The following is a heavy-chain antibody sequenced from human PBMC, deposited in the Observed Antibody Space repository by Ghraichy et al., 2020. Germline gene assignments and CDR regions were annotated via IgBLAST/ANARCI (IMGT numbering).Heavy chain of an antibody. CDR2: IYASGRT. Sequence: SQTLSLTCTVSGGSISSGSYYWSWIRQPAGKGLEWVGRIYASGRTDYNPPVTSRVTISKDTSKNQFSLKLYSVTAADTAMYFCARANNFYDDGFDIWGQGTMVTVSS. CDR1: GGSISSGSYY. D-gene: IGHD5/OR15-5a*01. J-gene: IGHJ3*02. CDR3: ARANNFYDDGFDI. V-gene: IGHV4-61*02.